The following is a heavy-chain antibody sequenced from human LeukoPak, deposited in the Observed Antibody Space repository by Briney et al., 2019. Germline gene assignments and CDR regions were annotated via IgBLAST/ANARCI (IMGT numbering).Heavy chain of an antibody. CDR2: ISGSGGST. J-gene: IGHJ5*02. D-gene: IGHD5-12*01. CDR1: GFTFSSYA. Sequence: GGSLRLSCSASGFTFSSYAMSWLRQAPRKGLDWVSAISGSGGSTYYADSVKGRFTISRDNSKNTLYLQMNSLRAEDTAVYYCAKRSGYEPGDEWFDPWGQGTLVTVSS. V-gene: IGHV3-23*01. CDR3: AKRSGYEPGDEWFDP.